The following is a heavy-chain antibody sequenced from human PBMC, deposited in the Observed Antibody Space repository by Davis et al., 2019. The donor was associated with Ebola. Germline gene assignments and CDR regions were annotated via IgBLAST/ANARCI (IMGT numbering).Heavy chain of an antibody. CDR2: INFSGKYK. CDR3: VKDGGLGGSRDQ. J-gene: IGHJ4*02. V-gene: IGHV3-30*02. CDR1: GFTFRDYG. D-gene: IGHD3-16*01. Sequence: PGGSLRLSFAASGFTFRDYGIHWVRQAPDKGLEWVSFINFSGKYKSYIYSAKGRFTISRDDSRNTVYLQMNGLRVEDTAVYFCVKDGGLGGSRDQWGQGSLVTVSS.